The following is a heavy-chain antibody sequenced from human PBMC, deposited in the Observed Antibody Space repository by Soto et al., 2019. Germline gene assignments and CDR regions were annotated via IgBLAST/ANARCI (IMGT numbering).Heavy chain of an antibody. CDR3: AREAVAGTADAFDI. V-gene: IGHV3-33*01. CDR1: GFTFSSYG. D-gene: IGHD6-19*01. J-gene: IGHJ3*02. CDR2: IWYDGSNK. Sequence: QVQLVESGGGVVQPGRSLRLSCAASGFTFSSYGMHWVRQAPGKGLEWVAVIWYDGSNKYYADSVKGRFTISRDNSKNTLYLQMNSRRAEDTAVYYCAREAVAGTADAFDIWGQGTMVTVSS.